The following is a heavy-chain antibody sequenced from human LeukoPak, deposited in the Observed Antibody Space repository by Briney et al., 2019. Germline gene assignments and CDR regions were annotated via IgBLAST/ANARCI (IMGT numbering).Heavy chain of an antibody. CDR1: GFTFSSYA. D-gene: IGHD3-10*01. CDR2: ISGSDGTT. Sequence: GGSLRLSCAASGFTFSSYAMSWVRQAPGKGLEWVSGISGSDGTTYYADSVKGRFTISRDNSKNTLYLQMNSLRAEDTAVYYCARDRGFGELLSDYFYDYVMDVWGQGTTVTVSS. J-gene: IGHJ6*02. CDR3: ARDRGFGELLSDYFYDYVMDV. V-gene: IGHV3-23*01.